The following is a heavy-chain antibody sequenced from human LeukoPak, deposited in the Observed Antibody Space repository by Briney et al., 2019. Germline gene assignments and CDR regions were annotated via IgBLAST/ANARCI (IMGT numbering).Heavy chain of an antibody. CDR3: ARVASSGYYNWFDP. Sequence: SETLSLTCSVSGGSISCYYWSWIRQPPGKGLEWIGYIYYSGSTNYNPFLKSRVTISVDTSKNQFSLKLSSVTAADTAVYYCARVASSGYYNWFDPWGQGTLVTVSS. V-gene: IGHV4-59*01. J-gene: IGHJ5*02. CDR2: IYYSGST. D-gene: IGHD3-22*01. CDR1: GGSISCYY.